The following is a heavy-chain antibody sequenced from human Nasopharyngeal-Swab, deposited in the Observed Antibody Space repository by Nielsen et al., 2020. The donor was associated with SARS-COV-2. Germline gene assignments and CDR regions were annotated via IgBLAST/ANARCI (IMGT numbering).Heavy chain of an antibody. CDR2: ISGSSSFI. J-gene: IGHJ4*02. Sequence: GESLKISCVGSGFTFGSYSMNWVRQAPGKGLEWLSSISGSSSFIYYADSVRGRFTISRDNAKNSLFLQMNSLRAEDTAMYYCARERYDGQSFYPFEDFWGQGTLVTVSS. CDR1: GFTFGSYS. D-gene: IGHD3-22*01. CDR3: ARERYDGQSFYPFEDF. V-gene: IGHV3-21*01.